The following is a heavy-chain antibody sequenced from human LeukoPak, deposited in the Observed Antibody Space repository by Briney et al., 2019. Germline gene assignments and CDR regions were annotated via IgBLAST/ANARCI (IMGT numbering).Heavy chain of an antibody. Sequence: GGSLRLSCAASGFTFSSYWMHWVRQAPGKGLVWVSRITSDGSGTSYADSVKGRFTISRDIPKNTLYLQMNSLRAEDTAVYYCARDGILGSHDSWGQGTLVTVSS. CDR3: ARDGILGSHDS. CDR1: GFTFSSYW. CDR2: ITSDGSGT. V-gene: IGHV3-74*01. J-gene: IGHJ4*02. D-gene: IGHD2-15*01.